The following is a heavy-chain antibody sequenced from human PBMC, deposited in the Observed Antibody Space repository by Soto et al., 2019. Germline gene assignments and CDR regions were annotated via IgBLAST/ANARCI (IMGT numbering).Heavy chain of an antibody. V-gene: IGHV4-59*01. CDR2: IYYSGST. Sequence: SETLSLTCTVSGGSISSYYWSWIRQPPGKKLEWIGYIYYSGSTNYNPSLKSRVTISVDTSKNQFSLKLSSVTAADTAVYYCATFTVTTGTTLDAFDIWGQGTMVTVSS. D-gene: IGHD1-1*01. CDR3: ATFTVTTGTTLDAFDI. CDR1: GGSISSYY. J-gene: IGHJ3*02.